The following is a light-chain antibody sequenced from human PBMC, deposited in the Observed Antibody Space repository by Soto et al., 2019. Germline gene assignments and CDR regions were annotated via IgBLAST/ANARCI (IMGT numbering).Light chain of an antibody. CDR3: SSYTTTSTQV. J-gene: IGLJ1*01. CDR2: EVS. Sequence: QSALTQPASVSGSPGQSITISCSGTSSDVGAYKYVSWYRQHPGKALKLIIYEVSNRPSGVSSRFSGSKSGNTASLTISGLQAEDEADYFCSSYTTTSTQVFGTGTKVTVL. V-gene: IGLV2-14*03. CDR1: SSDVGAYKY.